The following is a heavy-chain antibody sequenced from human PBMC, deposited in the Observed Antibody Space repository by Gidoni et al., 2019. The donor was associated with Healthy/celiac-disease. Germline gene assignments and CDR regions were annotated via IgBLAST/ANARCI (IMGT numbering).Heavy chain of an antibody. D-gene: IGHD3-3*01. V-gene: IGHV3-21*01. CDR1: GFTFSRYS. CDR3: ARDLVVTIFGVVIRGRDV. CDR2: ISSSSSYI. Sequence: EVQLVDSGGGLVTPGGSLRLSCAASGFTFSRYSMNWVRQAPGKGLELVSSISSSSSYIYYADSVKGRFTISRDNAKNSLYLQMNSLRAEDTAVYYCARDLVVTIFGVVIRGRDVWGQGTTVTGSS. J-gene: IGHJ6*02.